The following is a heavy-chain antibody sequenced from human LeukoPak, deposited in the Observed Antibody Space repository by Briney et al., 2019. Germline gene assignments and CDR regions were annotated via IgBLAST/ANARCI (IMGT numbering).Heavy chain of an antibody. J-gene: IGHJ4*02. V-gene: IGHV1-18*01. CDR1: GYTFTNYA. CDR3: ARCPREIVKWELLRYFCFDY. Sequence: GASVKVSCKASGYTFTNYAMNWVRQAPGQGLEWMGWISAYNGNTNYAQKLQGRVTMTTDTSTSTAYMELRSLRSDDTAVYYCARCPREIVKWELLRYFCFDYWGQGTLVTVSS. D-gene: IGHD1-26*01. CDR2: ISAYNGNT.